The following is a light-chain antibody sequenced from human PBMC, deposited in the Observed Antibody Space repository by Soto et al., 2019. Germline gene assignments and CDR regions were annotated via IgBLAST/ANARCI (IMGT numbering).Light chain of an antibody. Sequence: QAVVTQPASVSGSPGQSITISCTGTSSDVGGYNFVSWYQQHPGKAPKFIIYDVRNRPSGVSNRFSGSRSGNTASLTISGLQAEDEADYYCSSYTSSSTVIFGGGTKLTVL. J-gene: IGLJ2*01. CDR2: DVR. V-gene: IGLV2-14*03. CDR1: SSDVGGYNF. CDR3: SSYTSSSTVI.